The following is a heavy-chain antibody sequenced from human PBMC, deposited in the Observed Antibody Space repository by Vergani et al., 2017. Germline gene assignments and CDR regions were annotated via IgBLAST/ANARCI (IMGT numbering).Heavy chain of an antibody. Sequence: EAQLVESGGGLVQPGGSLRLSCAASGFAFTSYWMTWVRQAPGKGLEWVAKIKEDGGEKYYMDSVKGRFIISRDNAKNSLYLQMNSLRAEDTAIYYCANEGSANRIRGWLDHWGQGALVTVSS. CDR3: ANEGSANRIRGWLDH. V-gene: IGHV3-7*01. J-gene: IGHJ4*02. D-gene: IGHD3-10*01. CDR2: IKEDGGEK. CDR1: GFAFTSYW.